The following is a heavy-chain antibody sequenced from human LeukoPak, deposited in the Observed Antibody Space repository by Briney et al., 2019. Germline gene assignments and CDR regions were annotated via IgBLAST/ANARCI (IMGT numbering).Heavy chain of an antibody. CDR2: IKQDGSEK. CDR1: GFTFSNYW. CDR3: ARDLYRIVVVPHYFDY. Sequence: GGSLRLSCAASGFTFSNYWMSWVRQAPGKGLEWVANIKQDGSEKYYVDSVKGRFTISRDNAKNSLYLQMNSLRAEDTAVYYCARDLYRIVVVPHYFDYWGQGTLVTVSS. V-gene: IGHV3-7*01. J-gene: IGHJ4*02. D-gene: IGHD3-22*01.